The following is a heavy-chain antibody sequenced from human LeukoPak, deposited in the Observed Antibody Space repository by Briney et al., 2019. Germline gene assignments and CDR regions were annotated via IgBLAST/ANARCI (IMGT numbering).Heavy chain of an antibody. D-gene: IGHD2/OR15-2a*01. Sequence: SETLSLTCAVYGGSFSGYYWSWIRQPPGKGPEWIGEINHSGSTNYNPSLKSRVTISVDTSKNQFSLKLSSVTAADTAVYYCARSPSKLSYPTLDYWGQGTLVTVSS. CDR3: ARSPSKLSYPTLDY. J-gene: IGHJ4*02. V-gene: IGHV4-34*01. CDR2: INHSGST. CDR1: GGSFSGYY.